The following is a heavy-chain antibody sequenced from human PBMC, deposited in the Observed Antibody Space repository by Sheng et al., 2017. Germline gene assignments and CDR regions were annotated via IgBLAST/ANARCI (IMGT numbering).Heavy chain of an antibody. J-gene: IGHJ4*02. CDR1: GGSFSGYY. CDR2: INHSGST. D-gene: IGHD3-16*01. V-gene: IGHV4-34*01. Sequence: QVQLQQWGAGLLKPSETLSLTCAVYGGSFSGYYWSWIRQPPGKGLEWIGEINHSGSTNYNPSLKSRVTISVDTSKNQFSLKLSSVTAADTAVYYCARLSPLAWAPDYWGQGTLVTVSS. CDR3: ARLSPLAWAPDY.